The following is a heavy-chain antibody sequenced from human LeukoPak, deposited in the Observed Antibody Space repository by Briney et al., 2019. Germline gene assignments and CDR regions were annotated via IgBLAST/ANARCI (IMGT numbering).Heavy chain of an antibody. V-gene: IGHV3-23*01. D-gene: IGHD3-22*01. CDR3: ARTSYYYDDV. J-gene: IGHJ6*04. CDR2: ISDSGGST. CDR1: GFTFSDYY. Sequence: GGSLRLSCAASGFTFSDYYMSWVRQAPGKGLEWVSPISDSGGSTYYADSVKGRFTISRDNAKNILYLQMNSLRAEDTAVYYCARTSYYYDDVWGKGTTVTISS.